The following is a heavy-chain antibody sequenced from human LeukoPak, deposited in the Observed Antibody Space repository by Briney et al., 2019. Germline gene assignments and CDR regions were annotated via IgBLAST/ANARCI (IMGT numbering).Heavy chain of an antibody. J-gene: IGHJ3*02. Sequence: GGSLRLSCAASGLTFSRYSMNWVRQAQGKGLEWVSSISSGSSYIYYVDSVKGRFTISRDNSKNTLYLQMNSLRAEDTAMYYCARAYFYYDSSGLLQGALLGAFDIWGQGTMVTVSS. CDR2: ISSGSSYI. D-gene: IGHD3-22*01. CDR3: ARAYFYYDSSGLLQGALLGAFDI. V-gene: IGHV3-21*01. CDR1: GLTFSRYS.